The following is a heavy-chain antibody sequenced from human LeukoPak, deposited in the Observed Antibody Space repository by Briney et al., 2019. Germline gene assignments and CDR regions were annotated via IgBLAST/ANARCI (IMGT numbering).Heavy chain of an antibody. Sequence: PSETLSLTCTVSGGSISSSSYYWGWIRQPPGKGLEWIGSIFYSGSTYYNPSLKSRVSISVDTSKNQFSLKLNSVTAADTAVYYCARQTYTSEWYPYFQHWGQGTLVTVSS. CDR3: ARQTYTSEWYPYFQH. CDR2: IFYSGST. D-gene: IGHD6-19*01. J-gene: IGHJ1*01. V-gene: IGHV4-39*01. CDR1: GGSISSSSYY.